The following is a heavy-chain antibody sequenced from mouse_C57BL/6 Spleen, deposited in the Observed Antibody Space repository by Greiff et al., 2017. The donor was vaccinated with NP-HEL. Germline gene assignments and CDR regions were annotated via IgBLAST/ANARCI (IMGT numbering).Heavy chain of an antibody. CDR2: IDPETGGT. CDR1: GYTFTDYE. D-gene: IGHD2-4*01. CDR3: TTYYDMYYFDY. V-gene: IGHV1-15*01. Sequence: QVQLQQSGAELVRPGASVTLSCKASGYTFTDYEMHWVKQTPVHGLEWIGAIDPETGGTAYNQKFKGKAILTADKSSSTAYMELRSLTSEDSAVYYCTTYYDMYYFDYWGQGTTLTVSS. J-gene: IGHJ2*01.